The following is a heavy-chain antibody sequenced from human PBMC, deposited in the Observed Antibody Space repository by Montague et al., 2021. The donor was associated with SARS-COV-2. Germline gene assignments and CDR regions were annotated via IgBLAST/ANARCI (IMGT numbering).Heavy chain of an antibody. Sequence: LVKPTQTLTLTCTFSGFSLSTSGEAVGWIRQPPGKALEWLALIYWDDDKRYSPSLKSRLTITKDTSKNQVVLTMTNVDPVDTATYYCAHRGGSSWTKPYFDYWGQGTLVTVSS. CDR3: AHRGGSSWTKPYFDY. J-gene: IGHJ4*02. CDR1: GFSLSTSGEA. CDR2: IYWDDDK. D-gene: IGHD6-13*01. V-gene: IGHV2-5*02.